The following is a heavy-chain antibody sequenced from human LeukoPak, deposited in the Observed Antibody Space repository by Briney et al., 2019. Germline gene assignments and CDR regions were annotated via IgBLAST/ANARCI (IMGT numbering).Heavy chain of an antibody. D-gene: IGHD3-9*01. J-gene: IGHJ5*02. Sequence: ASLKLSCKASGYTFTSYGISWVRQAPGQGLEWIGCISAYSGNTYYADNVQGRVTISRDTSTSTAYMELSSLRSDDTAVYYCARVRIPKYYDILTGPKTRNWFDPWGQGTLVSVSS. CDR1: GYTFTSYG. V-gene: IGHV1-18*01. CDR2: ISAYSGNT. CDR3: ARVRIPKYYDILTGPKTRNWFDP.